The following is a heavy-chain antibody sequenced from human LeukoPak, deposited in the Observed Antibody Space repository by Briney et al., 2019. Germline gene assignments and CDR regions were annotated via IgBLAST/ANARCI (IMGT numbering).Heavy chain of an antibody. Sequence: PGGSLRLSCAASGFTFSSYSMNWVREAPGKGLEWVSSISSSSSYIYYADSVKGRFTISRDNAKNSLYLQMNSLRAEDTAVYYCARDRSQYYDSSGYYHDYWGQGTLVTVSS. V-gene: IGHV3-21*01. CDR2: ISSSSSYI. CDR1: GFTFSSYS. CDR3: ARDRSQYYDSSGYYHDY. J-gene: IGHJ4*02. D-gene: IGHD3-22*01.